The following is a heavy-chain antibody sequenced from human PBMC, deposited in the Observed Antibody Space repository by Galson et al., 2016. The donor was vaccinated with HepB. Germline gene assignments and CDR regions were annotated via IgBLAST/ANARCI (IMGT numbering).Heavy chain of an antibody. CDR2: ISSGAYKT. J-gene: IGHJ4*02. Sequence: SLRLSCAASGFTFSPYAMSWVRQAPGQGLEWVSIISSGAYKTYYSDSVKGRFTISRDNAKNSLYLQMNSLRAEDTAVYYCARDHLWAFDYWGQGTLVTVSS. D-gene: IGHD7-27*01. V-gene: IGHV3-23*01. CDR1: GFTFSPYA. CDR3: ARDHLWAFDY.